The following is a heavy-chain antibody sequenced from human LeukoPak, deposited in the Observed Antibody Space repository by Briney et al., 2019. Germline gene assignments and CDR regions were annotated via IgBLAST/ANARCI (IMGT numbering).Heavy chain of an antibody. J-gene: IGHJ4*02. CDR1: GFTFSNHA. D-gene: IGHD3-22*01. V-gene: IGHV3-23*01. CDR2: IDGNGGST. Sequence: GGSLRLSCAASGFTFSNHAMNWVRQAPGKGLEWVSFIDGNGGSTYYADSVKGRFTISRDNSKNTLYLQMNSLRAEDTAVYYCAKDAQGYYDSSGYYSPLFDYWGQGTLVTVSS. CDR3: AKDAQGYYDSSGYYSPLFDY.